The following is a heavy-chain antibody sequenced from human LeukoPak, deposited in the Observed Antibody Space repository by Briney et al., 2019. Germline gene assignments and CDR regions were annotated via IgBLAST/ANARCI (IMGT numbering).Heavy chain of an antibody. D-gene: IGHD3-10*01. CDR1: GFTFDDYA. CDR3: AREVSGRDDY. V-gene: IGHV3-9*01. Sequence: GGSLRLSCAASGFTFDDYAMHWVRQAPGKGLEWVSGISWNSGSIGYADSVKGRFTISRDNAKNSLYLQMNNLRAEDTAVYYCAREVSGRDDYWGQGTLVTVSS. J-gene: IGHJ4*02. CDR2: ISWNSGSI.